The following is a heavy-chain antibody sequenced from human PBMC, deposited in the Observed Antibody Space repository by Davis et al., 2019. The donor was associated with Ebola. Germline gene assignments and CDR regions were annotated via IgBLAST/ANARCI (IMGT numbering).Heavy chain of an antibody. CDR2: ISAYTGNT. CDR3: ARDRWRRTDWFDP. CDR1: GYTFTSYG. Sequence: ASVKVSCKASGYTFTSYGISWVRQAPGQGLEWMGWISAYTGNTNYAQKLQGRVTMTTDTSTSTAYMELRSLKSDDTAVYYCARDRWRRTDWFDPWGQGTLVTVSS. J-gene: IGHJ5*02. D-gene: IGHD2-15*01. V-gene: IGHV1-18*01.